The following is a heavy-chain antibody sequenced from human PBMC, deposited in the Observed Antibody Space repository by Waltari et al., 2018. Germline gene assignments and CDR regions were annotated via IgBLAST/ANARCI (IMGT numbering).Heavy chain of an antibody. V-gene: IGHV4-59*01. CDR2: IYYSGST. Sequence: QVQLQESGPGLVKPSETLSLTCTVSGGSISSYYWSWIRQPPGKGLEWIGYIYYSGSTNYNPSLKSRVTISVDTSKNQFSLKLSSVTAADTAVYYCARAIGRITIFGVVITSFDYWGQGTLVTVSS. D-gene: IGHD3-3*01. CDR1: GGSISSYY. J-gene: IGHJ4*02. CDR3: ARAIGRITIFGVVITSFDY.